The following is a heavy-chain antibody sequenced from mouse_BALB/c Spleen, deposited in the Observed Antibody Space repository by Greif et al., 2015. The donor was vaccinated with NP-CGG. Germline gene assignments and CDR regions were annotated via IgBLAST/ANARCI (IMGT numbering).Heavy chain of an antibody. CDR1: GYAFTNYL. CDR3: ARSPYYYGF. D-gene: IGHD1-1*01. V-gene: IGHV1-54*01. Sequence: QVQLKESGAELVRPGTSVKVSCKASGYAFTNYLIEWVKQRPGQGLEWIGVINPGSGGTNYNEKFKGKATLTADKSSSTAYMQLSSLTSDDSAVYFCARSPYYYGFWGQGTTLTVSS. J-gene: IGHJ2*01. CDR2: INPGSGGT.